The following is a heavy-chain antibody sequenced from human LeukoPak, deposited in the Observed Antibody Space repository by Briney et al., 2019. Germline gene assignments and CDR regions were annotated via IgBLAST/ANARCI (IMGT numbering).Heavy chain of an antibody. D-gene: IGHD3-22*01. J-gene: IGHJ4*02. CDR3: ARDQNLFQYYDSSKPLSY. CDR2: IYSGGST. Sequence: GGSLRLSCAASGFTVSSNYMSWVRQAPGKGPEWVSVIYSGGSTYYADSVKGRFTISRDNSKNTLYLQMNSLRAEDTAVYYCARDQNLFQYYDSSKPLSYWGQGTLVTVSS. CDR1: GFTVSSNY. V-gene: IGHV3-66*02.